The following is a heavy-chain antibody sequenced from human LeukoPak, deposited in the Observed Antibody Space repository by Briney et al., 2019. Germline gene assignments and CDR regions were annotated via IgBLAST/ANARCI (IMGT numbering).Heavy chain of an antibody. Sequence: ASGKVSCKASGYRFTSYAVTWVRQAPGQGLEWMGWINTNIGNPTYAQGFTGRCVFSLDTSVTTAYLQISRLKPDDTAPYFCVRVSVADEPRLRILEYDFEHCGQGAL. D-gene: IGHD3-3*01. CDR3: VRVSVADEPRLRILEYDFEH. J-gene: IGHJ1*01. CDR2: INTNIGNP. V-gene: IGHV7-4-1*02. CDR1: GYRFTSYA.